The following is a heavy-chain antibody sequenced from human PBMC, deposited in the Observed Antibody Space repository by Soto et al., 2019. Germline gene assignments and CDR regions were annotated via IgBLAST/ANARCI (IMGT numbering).Heavy chain of an antibody. J-gene: IGHJ4*02. CDR2: ISASGGST. CDR3: AKVRD. Sequence: EVQLVESGGGLIQPGESLRLSCAASGFSFSSFVMSWVRQAPGKGLEWVSGISASGGSTYYADSVKGRFTISRDNSKSTLYLQMNSLRVEDTAFYYCAKVRDWGQGTLVTVSS. CDR1: GFSFSSFV. V-gene: IGHV3-23*04.